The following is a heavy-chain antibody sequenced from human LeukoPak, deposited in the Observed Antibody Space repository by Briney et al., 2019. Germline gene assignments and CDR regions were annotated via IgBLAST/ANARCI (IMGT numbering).Heavy chain of an antibody. Sequence: ASVKVSCKASGGTFSSYAISWVRQAPGQGLEWMGRIIPIFGTANYAQKFQGRVTITADESTSTAYMELSSLRSEDTAVYYCARDLEGQSSSSGYWGQGTLVTVSS. CDR1: GGTFSSYA. CDR3: ARDLEGQSSSSGY. CDR2: IIPIFGTA. V-gene: IGHV1-69*13. D-gene: IGHD6-6*01. J-gene: IGHJ4*02.